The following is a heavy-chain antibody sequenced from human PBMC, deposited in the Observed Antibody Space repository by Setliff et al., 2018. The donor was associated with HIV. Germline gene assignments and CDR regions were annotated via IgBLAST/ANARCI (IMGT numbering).Heavy chain of an antibody. CDR1: GYTFTQYY. Sequence: ASVKVSCKASGYTFTQYYIHWVRQAPGQGLEWMGIINPSGGSTGYAQKFQGRVTMTSDTSTSTLHMELSSLRSDDTAVYYCARDLGSITLFGVVIQGAFDIWGQGTMVTVSS. D-gene: IGHD3-3*01. V-gene: IGHV1-46*01. J-gene: IGHJ3*02. CDR3: ARDLGSITLFGVVIQGAFDI. CDR2: INPSGGST.